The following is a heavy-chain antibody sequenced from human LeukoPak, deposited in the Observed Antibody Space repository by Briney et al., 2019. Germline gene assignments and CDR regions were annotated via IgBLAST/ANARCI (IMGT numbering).Heavy chain of an antibody. CDR2: ISGSGGST. CDR1: GFTFSSYA. D-gene: IGHD2-15*01. V-gene: IGHV3-23*01. CDR3: AKEYCSGGSCYLGEFDY. Sequence: GGSLRLSCAASGFTFSSYAMSWVRQAPGKGLVWVSAISGSGGSTYYADSVKGRFAISRDNSKNTLYLQMNSLRAEDTAVYYCAKEYCSGGSCYLGEFDYWGQGTLVTVSS. J-gene: IGHJ4*02.